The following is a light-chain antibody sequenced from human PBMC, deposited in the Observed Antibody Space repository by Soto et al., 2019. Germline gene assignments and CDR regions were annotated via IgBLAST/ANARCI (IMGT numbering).Light chain of an antibody. CDR3: AAWDDSLNGVV. CDR2: RGN. Sequence: QSVLTQPPSVSGTPGQRVNISCSGSSSNIGRDYVYWYQQFPGTAPKLLIYRGNQRPSGVPDRFSGSKSGTSASLAISGLQSEDEADYYCAAWDDSLNGVVFGGGTKLTVL. CDR1: SSNIGRDY. J-gene: IGLJ2*01. V-gene: IGLV1-47*01.